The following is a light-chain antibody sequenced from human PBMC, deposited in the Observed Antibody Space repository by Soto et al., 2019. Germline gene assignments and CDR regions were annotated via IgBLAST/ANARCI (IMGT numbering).Light chain of an antibody. Sequence: EIVLTQSPGTLSLSPGERATLSCRASQSVSSSYLVWYQQKPGQAPRLLIYGASSRATGIPDRFSGSGSGTDFTLTISRLEPEDFAVYYCQQYGSSPLMYTFGQGTKLEIK. J-gene: IGKJ2*01. CDR2: GAS. CDR1: QSVSSSY. CDR3: QQYGSSPLMYT. V-gene: IGKV3-20*01.